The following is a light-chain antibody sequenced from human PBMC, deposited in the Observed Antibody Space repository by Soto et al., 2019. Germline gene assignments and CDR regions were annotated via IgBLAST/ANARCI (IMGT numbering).Light chain of an antibody. CDR2: GAS. CDR3: QHDGSALFT. Sequence: EIVLTQSPGTLSLSPGERATLSCRASQSFSSRYLAWYQQKPGQAPRLLIYGASSRATGIPDRFSGSGSGTDFTLTISSLEPEDFAVYYGQHDGSALFTFGPGTKVDVK. CDR1: QSFSSRY. J-gene: IGKJ3*01. V-gene: IGKV3-20*01.